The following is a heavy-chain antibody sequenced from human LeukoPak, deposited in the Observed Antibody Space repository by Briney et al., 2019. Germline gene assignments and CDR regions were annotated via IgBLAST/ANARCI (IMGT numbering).Heavy chain of an antibody. D-gene: IGHD3-9*01. J-gene: IGHJ6*02. CDR3: AKVAGDVLRYFDWLPNYYYYGMDV. V-gene: IGHV3-23*01. CDR1: GFTFSSYA. Sequence: GRSLRLSCAASGFTFSSYAMHWVRQAPGKGLEWVSAISGSGGSTYYADSVKGRFTISRDNSKNTLYLQMNSLRAEDTAVYYCAKVAGDVLRYFDWLPNYYYYGMDVWGQGTTVTVSS. CDR2: ISGSGGST.